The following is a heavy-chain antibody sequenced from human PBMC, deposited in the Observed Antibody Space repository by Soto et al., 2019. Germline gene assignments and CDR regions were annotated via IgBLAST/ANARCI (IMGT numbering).Heavy chain of an antibody. CDR1: GITFSSYG. CDR3: ARDQVYYYYGMDV. Sequence: EVQLVESGGGLVQPGGSLRLSCAASGITFSSYGMNWVRQAPGKGLEWVSYISSSGTIIYYADSVTGRFTISRDNANNSLSLQMNSLRDEDTAVYYCARDQVYYYYGMDVWGQGTTVTVS. CDR2: ISSSGTII. D-gene: IGHD3-10*01. V-gene: IGHV3-48*02. J-gene: IGHJ6*02.